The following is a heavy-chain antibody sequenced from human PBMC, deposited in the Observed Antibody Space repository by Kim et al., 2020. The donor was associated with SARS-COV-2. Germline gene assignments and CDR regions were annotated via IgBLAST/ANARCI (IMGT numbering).Heavy chain of an antibody. CDR2: IYYSGST. D-gene: IGHD6-19*01. V-gene: IGHV4-39*02. J-gene: IGHJ1*01. CDR3: ARERRAVAGTGYFQH. Sequence: SETLSLTCTVSGGSISSSSYYWGWIRQPPGKGLEWIGSIYYSGSTYYNPSLKSRVTISVDTSKNQFSLKLRFVTAADTAVYYCARERRAVAGTGYFQHWGQGTLVTVSS. CDR1: GGSISSSSYY.